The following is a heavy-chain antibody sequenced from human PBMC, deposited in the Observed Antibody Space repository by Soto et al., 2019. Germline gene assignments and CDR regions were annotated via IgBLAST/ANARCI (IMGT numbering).Heavy chain of an antibody. J-gene: IGHJ3*02. D-gene: IGHD3-22*01. CDR3: ARAHYYDSSGYYPPAFDI. Sequence: ASVKVSCKASGYTFTSYAMHWVRQAPGQRLEWMGWINAGNGNTKYSQKFQGRVTITRDTSASTAYMELSSLRSEDTAVYYCARAHYYDSSGYYPPAFDIWGQGTMVTVSS. V-gene: IGHV1-3*01. CDR2: INAGNGNT. CDR1: GYTFTSYA.